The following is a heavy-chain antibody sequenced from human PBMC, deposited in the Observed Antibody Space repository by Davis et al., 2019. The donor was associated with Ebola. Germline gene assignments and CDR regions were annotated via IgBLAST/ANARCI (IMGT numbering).Heavy chain of an antibody. CDR3: AKVPTRDLSPGY. V-gene: IGHV3-48*03. D-gene: IGHD7-27*01. J-gene: IGHJ4*02. CDR1: AFTFSNYE. CDR2: ISESSTTI. Sequence: PGGSLRLSCAASAFTFSNYEMNWIRQAPGKGLEWVSYISESSTTIYYADSVRGRFTISRDNAKNSLYLQMNSLRAEDTAMYYCAKVPTRDLSPGYWGQGTLVTVSS.